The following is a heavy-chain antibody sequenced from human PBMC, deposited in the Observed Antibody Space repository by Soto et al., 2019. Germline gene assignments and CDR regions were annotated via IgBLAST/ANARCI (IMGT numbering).Heavy chain of an antibody. Sequence: EVQLVESGGGLVQPGGSLRLSCAASGFTVSSNYMSWVLQAPGKGLEWASVIYSGGSTYYADSVKGRFTISRDNSKNTLYLQMNSLRAEDTAVYYCARSHYGDYYYYYMDVWCKGTTVTVSS. D-gene: IGHD4-17*01. CDR2: IYSGGST. CDR3: ARSHYGDYYYYYMDV. J-gene: IGHJ6*03. CDR1: GFTVSSNY. V-gene: IGHV3-66*01.